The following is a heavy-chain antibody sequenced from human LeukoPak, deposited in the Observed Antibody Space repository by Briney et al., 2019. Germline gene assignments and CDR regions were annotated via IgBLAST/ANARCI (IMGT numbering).Heavy chain of an antibody. CDR3: AREEPYYDSSGFYHDAFDI. J-gene: IGHJ3*02. CDR2: ISSSSSYI. D-gene: IGHD3-22*01. Sequence: GGSLRLSCAASGFTFSSYSMNWVRQAPGKGLEWVSSISSSSSYIYYADSVKGRFTISRDNAKNSLYLQMNSLRAEDTAVYYCAREEPYYDSSGFYHDAFDIWGQGTMVTVSS. V-gene: IGHV3-21*01. CDR1: GFTFSSYS.